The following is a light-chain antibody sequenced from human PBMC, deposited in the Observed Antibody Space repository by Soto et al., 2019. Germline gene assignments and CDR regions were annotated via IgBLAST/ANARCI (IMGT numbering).Light chain of an antibody. CDR2: GAS. J-gene: IGKJ2*01. CDR3: QQYGSSYT. CDR1: QSVSSSY. V-gene: IGKV3-20*01. Sequence: EIVLTQSPGTLSLSPGERATLSCRASQSVSSSYLAWYQQKTGQAPRLLISGASSRATGIPDRFSGSGSGTDFTLTISRLEPEDFAVYYCQQYGSSYTFGQGTKLEIK.